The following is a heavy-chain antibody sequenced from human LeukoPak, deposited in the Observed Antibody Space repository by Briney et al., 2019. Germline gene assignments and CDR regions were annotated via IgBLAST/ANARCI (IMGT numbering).Heavy chain of an antibody. CDR3: ARHSRLDKSSLSWADY. Sequence: SETLSLTRTVSGGSISSYYWSWIRRPPGKGLEWIGYIYYSGSTNYNPSLKSRVTISVDTSKNQFSLKLSSVTAADTAVYYCARHSRLDKSSLSWADYWGQGTLVTVSS. CDR2: IYYSGST. J-gene: IGHJ4*02. CDR1: GGSISSYY. V-gene: IGHV4-59*08. D-gene: IGHD2-2*03.